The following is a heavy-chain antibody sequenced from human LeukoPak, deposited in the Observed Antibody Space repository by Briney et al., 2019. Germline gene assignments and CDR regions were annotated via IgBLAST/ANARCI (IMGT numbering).Heavy chain of an antibody. J-gene: IGHJ4*02. Sequence: GGSLRLSCAASGFTFSSYSMNWVRQAPGKGLEWVSSISSSSSYIYYADSVKGRFAISRDNAKRSLSLQMNSLRDEDTAVYYCAKPLTGGGSWPPFDSWGQGTLVTVSS. CDR3: AKPLTGGGSWPPFDS. CDR1: GFTFSSYS. CDR2: ISSSSSYI. D-gene: IGHD2-15*01. V-gene: IGHV3-21*04.